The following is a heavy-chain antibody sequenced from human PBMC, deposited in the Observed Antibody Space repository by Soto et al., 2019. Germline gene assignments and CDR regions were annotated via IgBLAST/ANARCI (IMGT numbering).Heavy chain of an antibody. CDR3: ARGLLRESYYTLGF. V-gene: IGHV3-74*01. CDR2: INSDGSRT. J-gene: IGHJ4*02. D-gene: IGHD1-26*01. Sequence: EVQLVESGGGLVQPGGSLRLSCAASGFTLSSYWMHWVRQAPGKGLVWVSRINSDGSRTNYADSVKGRFTISRDNAKNTLYLQMNSLRAEDTALYFCARGLLRESYYTLGFWGQGTLVTVSS. CDR1: GFTLSSYW.